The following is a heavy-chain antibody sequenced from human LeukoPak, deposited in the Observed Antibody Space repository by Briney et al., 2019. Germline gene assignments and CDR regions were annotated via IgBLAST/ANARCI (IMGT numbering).Heavy chain of an antibody. CDR2: IYYSGST. D-gene: IGHD5-12*01. V-gene: IGHV4-59*12. CDR3: ASLDIVATMAFDY. CDR1: GGSISSYY. J-gene: IGHJ4*02. Sequence: SETLSLTCTVSGGSISSYYWSWIRQPPGKGLEWIGYIYYSGSTNYNPSLKSRVTISVDTSKNQFSLKLSSVTAADTAVYYCASLDIVATMAFDYWGQGTLVTVSS.